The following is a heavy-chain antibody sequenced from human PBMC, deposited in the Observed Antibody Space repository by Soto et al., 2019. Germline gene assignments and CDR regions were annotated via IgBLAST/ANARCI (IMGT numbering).Heavy chain of an antibody. J-gene: IGHJ6*02. CDR2: IYYSGST. CDR3: ARAPEEIWFGERNYYGMDV. Sequence: TLSLTCTVSGGSISSSSYYWGWIRQPPGKGLEWIGSIYYSGSTYYNPSLKSRVTISVDTSKNQFSLKLSSVTAADTAVYYCARAPEEIWFGERNYYGMDVWGQGTTVTVSS. D-gene: IGHD3-10*01. V-gene: IGHV4-39*01. CDR1: GGSISSSSYY.